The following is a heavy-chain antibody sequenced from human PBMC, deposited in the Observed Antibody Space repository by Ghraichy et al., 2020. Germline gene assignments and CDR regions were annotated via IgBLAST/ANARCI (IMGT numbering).Heavy chain of an antibody. D-gene: IGHD3-3*01. CDR3: ARDSDYDFWSGSLTRAPDY. Sequence: ASVKVSCKACGSTFTGYYMHWVRQAPGQGLEWMGWINPNSGGTNYAQKFQGRVTMTRDTSISTAYMELSRLRSDDTAVYYCARDSDYDFWSGSLTRAPDYWGQGTLVKVSS. J-gene: IGHJ4*02. V-gene: IGHV1-2*02. CDR2: INPNSGGT. CDR1: GSTFTGYY.